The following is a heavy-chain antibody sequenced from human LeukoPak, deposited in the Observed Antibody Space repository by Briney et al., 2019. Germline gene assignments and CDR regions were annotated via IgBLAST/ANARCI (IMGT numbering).Heavy chain of an antibody. CDR1: GGTFSSYA. CDR3: ARDWVGGFGELLYQYYYYYYGMDV. V-gene: IGHV1-69*05. J-gene: IGHJ6*02. D-gene: IGHD3-10*01. Sequence: SVKVSCKASGGTFSSYAISWVRQAPGQGLEWMGGIIPIFGTANYAQKFQGRVTITTDESTSTAYMELSSLRSEDTAVYYCARDWVGGFGELLYQYYYYYYGMDVWGQGTTVTVSS. CDR2: IIPIFGTA.